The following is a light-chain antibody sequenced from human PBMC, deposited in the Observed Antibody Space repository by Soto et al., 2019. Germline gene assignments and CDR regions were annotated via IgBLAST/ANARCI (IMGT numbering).Light chain of an antibody. CDR1: QSISTW. CDR3: QQYNSYPYT. V-gene: IGKV1-5*01. Sequence: DIQMTQSPSTVSASVGDAVTITSRASQSISTWLAWYQQRPGKAPNLLIYDASTLESGGPSGFSGSGSGTEFTLTISSLQPDDSATYYCQQYNSYPYTFGQGTKLEIK. CDR2: DAS. J-gene: IGKJ2*01.